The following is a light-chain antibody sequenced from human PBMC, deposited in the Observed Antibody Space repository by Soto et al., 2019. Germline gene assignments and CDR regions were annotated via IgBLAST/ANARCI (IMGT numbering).Light chain of an antibody. V-gene: IGKV3-20*01. CDR3: QQYWSSLLT. CDR1: QSVSSSY. J-gene: IGKJ3*01. CDR2: GAS. Sequence: EIVLTQSPGTLSLSPGERATLSCRASQSVSSSYLCWHQQQPGPAPMLLNFGASSAATGIPDRFSGSGSGADFTLTISRLEPEDVAVYYCQQYWSSLLTFGPGTKVEIK.